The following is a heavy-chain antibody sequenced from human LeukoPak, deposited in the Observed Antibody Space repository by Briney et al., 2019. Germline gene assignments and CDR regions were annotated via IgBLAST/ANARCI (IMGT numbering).Heavy chain of an antibody. CDR3: ARVIRDSSGYYYFDY. Sequence: PGGSLRLSCAASGFTFSSYWMNWVRQAPGKGLEWVANINQDGSEKYYVDSVKGRFTISRDNAKNSLYLQMNSLRVEETALYYCARVIRDSSGYYYFDYWGQGTLVTVSS. D-gene: IGHD3-22*01. CDR1: GFTFSSYW. J-gene: IGHJ4*02. CDR2: INQDGSEK. V-gene: IGHV3-7*03.